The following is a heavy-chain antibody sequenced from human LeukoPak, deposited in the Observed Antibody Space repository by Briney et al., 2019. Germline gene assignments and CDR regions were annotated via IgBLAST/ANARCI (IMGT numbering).Heavy chain of an antibody. Sequence: ASVKVSCKPTGYTFTTYGISWVRQAPGQGLEWMGWISVYNGDTKYAQKFQGRVTMTTDTSTSTAYMELRSLRSDDTAVYYCARDSGAVRPGWFDPGGQGTLVTVSS. CDR2: ISVYNGDT. CDR1: GYTFTTYG. CDR3: ARDSGAVRPGWFDP. J-gene: IGHJ5*02. V-gene: IGHV1-18*01. D-gene: IGHD6-6*01.